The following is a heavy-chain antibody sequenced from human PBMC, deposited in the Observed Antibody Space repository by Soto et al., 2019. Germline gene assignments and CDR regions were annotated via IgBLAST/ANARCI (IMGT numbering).Heavy chain of an antibody. CDR2: IYWDDSK. Sequence: QITLKESGPTLVRPTQTLTLTCAFSGFSLSTSGVGVGWIRQPPGKALEWLAVIYWDDSKHYSPSLRSRITITNDTYNHQVVLTMTNMAPMDTGTYYCAHKGPEDWPLDYWGQGTLVTVSS. CDR3: AHKGPEDWPLDY. D-gene: IGHD3-9*01. CDR1: GFSLSTSGVG. J-gene: IGHJ4*02. V-gene: IGHV2-5*02.